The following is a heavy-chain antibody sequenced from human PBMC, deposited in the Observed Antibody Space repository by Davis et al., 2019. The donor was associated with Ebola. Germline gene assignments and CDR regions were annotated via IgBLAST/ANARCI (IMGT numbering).Heavy chain of an antibody. CDR2: IYSGGST. V-gene: IGHV3-66*02. J-gene: IGHJ2*01. CDR3: ARSGIPRRGVYFNL. CDR1: GFTVSYNF. Sequence: GESLKISCSASGFTVSYNFMGWVRQAPGRGLELVSVIYSGGSTYYIDSVKGRFTISRDNSKNTLYLQMDSLRGEDTAVYYCARSGIPRRGVYFNLWGRGTLVTVSS. D-gene: IGHD3-10*01.